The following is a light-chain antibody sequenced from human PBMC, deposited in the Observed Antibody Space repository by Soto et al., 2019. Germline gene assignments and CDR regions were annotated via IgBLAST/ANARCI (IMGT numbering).Light chain of an antibody. CDR1: QGIRSY. CDR3: QHLNTHPPIT. V-gene: IGKV1-9*01. CDR2: ATS. J-gene: IGKJ5*01. Sequence: DIQLTQSPSFLSASVGDRVTITCRASQGIRSYLAWYQQKPGKAPKLLVYATSTLQSGVPSRFSGSGSGTEFTLTVSSLQPEDFATYYCQHLNTHPPITFGQGTRLEI.